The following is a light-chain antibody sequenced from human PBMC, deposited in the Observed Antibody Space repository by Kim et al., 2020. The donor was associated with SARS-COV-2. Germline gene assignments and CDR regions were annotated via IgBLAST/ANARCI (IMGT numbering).Light chain of an antibody. CDR3: QQRSNWPPT. J-gene: IGKJ2*01. CDR2: DAS. Sequence: EIVLTQSPATLPLSPGERATLSCRASQSVSSYLAWYHQKPGQAPRLLIYDASNRATGIPARFSGSGSGTDFTLTISSLEPEDFAVYYCQQRSNWPPTFGQGTKLEI. CDR1: QSVSSY. V-gene: IGKV3-11*01.